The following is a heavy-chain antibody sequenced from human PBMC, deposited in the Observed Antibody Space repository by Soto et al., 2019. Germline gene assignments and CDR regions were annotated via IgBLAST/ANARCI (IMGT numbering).Heavy chain of an antibody. J-gene: IGHJ4*02. V-gene: IGHV3-7*01. CDR2: IKQDGSEK. CDR3: ASAALTILGVVIGGGYFGY. CDR1: GFTFSSYW. D-gene: IGHD3-3*01. Sequence: EVQLVESGGGVGQPGGPLRLSCAASGFTFSSYWMSWVRQAPGKWLEWVANIKQDGSEKYYVASVKGPFTISRDNAKNPLEVPMNCLGAEDTAVYYCASAALTILGVVIGGGYFGYWGQGTLVTFSA.